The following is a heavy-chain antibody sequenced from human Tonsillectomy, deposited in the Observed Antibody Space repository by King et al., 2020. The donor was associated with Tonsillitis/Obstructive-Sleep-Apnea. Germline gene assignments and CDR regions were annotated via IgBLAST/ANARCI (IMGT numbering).Heavy chain of an antibody. CDR2: ISGSNGNT. Sequence: QLVQSGAEVKRPGASVKVSCNASGYTFTSFGISWVRQAPGQGLEWMGWISGSNGNTNYGQRLQGRVTMTTDTSTSTAYMELRSLTSDDTAVYYCARSTQGGYGSVTTCSFAFDIWGQGTMVTVS. D-gene: IGHD2-2*01. J-gene: IGHJ3*02. V-gene: IGHV1-18*01. CDR1: GYTFTSFG. CDR3: ARSTQGGYGSVTTCSFAFDI.